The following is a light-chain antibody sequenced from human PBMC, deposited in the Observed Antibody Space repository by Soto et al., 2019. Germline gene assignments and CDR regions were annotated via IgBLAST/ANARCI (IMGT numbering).Light chain of an antibody. Sequence: QSLGHGSLYQGEGGALACRGSQSVSSSYLAWYQQKPGQAPRLLIYDASSRATGIPDRFSGSGSGTDFTRTIGRLEPAEAAVYYCQQYGSLPPIAFGQRTLPEIK. V-gene: IGKV3-20*01. CDR2: DAS. CDR1: QSVSSSY. J-gene: IGKJ5*01. CDR3: QQYGSLPPIA.